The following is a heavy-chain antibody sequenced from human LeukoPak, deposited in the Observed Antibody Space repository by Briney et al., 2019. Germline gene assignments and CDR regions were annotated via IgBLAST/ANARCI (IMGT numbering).Heavy chain of an antibody. CDR1: GGSISSSSYY. Sequence: SETLSVTCTVSGGSISSSSYYWGWIRQPPGKGLEWIGSIYYSGSTYYNPSLKSRVTISVDTSTNHFSLKLSSVTAADTAVYYCAVGYSSGPGPWGQGTLVTVSS. V-gene: IGHV4-39*01. J-gene: IGHJ5*02. CDR3: AVGYSSGPGP. CDR2: IYYSGST. D-gene: IGHD6-19*01.